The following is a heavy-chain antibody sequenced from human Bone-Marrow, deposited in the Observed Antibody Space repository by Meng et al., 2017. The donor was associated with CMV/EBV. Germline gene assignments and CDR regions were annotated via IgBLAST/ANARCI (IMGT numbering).Heavy chain of an antibody. J-gene: IGHJ6*02. D-gene: IGHD6-6*01. CDR2: ISSSSSYI. CDR1: GFTFSSYS. Sequence: GESLKISCAASGFTFSSYSMNWVRQAPGKGLEWVSSISSSSSYIYYADSVKGRFTISRDNAKNSLYLQMNSLRAEDTAVYYCASPSSPAYYYGMDVWGQGTTVTVSS. V-gene: IGHV3-21*01. CDR3: ASPSSPAYYYGMDV.